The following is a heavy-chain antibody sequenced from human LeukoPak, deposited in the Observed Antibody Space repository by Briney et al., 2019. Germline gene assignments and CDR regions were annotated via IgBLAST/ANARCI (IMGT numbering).Heavy chain of an antibody. CDR2: INQDGSEK. CDR1: GFTFDDYG. D-gene: IGHD2-2*01. CDR3: ARGGTSGYSSTRHFWGGNYYFDY. J-gene: IGHJ4*02. Sequence: GGSLRLSCVASGFTFDDYGMSWVRQAPGQGLEWVANINQDGSEKYYLDSAKGRFTISRDNARNSLYLQVNSLRAEDTAVYYCARGGTSGYSSTRHFWGGNYYFDYWGQGSLVTVSS. V-gene: IGHV3-7*01.